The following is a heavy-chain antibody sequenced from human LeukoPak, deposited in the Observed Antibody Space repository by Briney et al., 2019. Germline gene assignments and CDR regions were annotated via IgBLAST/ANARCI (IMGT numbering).Heavy chain of an antibody. V-gene: IGHV3-21*01. CDR2: ISSSSSYI. Sequence: PGGSLRLSCAASGFTFSSYSMNWVRQAPGKGLEWVSSISSSSSYIYYAGSVKGRFTISRDNAKNSLYLQMNSLRAEDTAVYYCARVGSWRIYFDYWGQGTLVTVSS. D-gene: IGHD1-26*01. CDR3: ARVGSWRIYFDY. J-gene: IGHJ4*02. CDR1: GFTFSSYS.